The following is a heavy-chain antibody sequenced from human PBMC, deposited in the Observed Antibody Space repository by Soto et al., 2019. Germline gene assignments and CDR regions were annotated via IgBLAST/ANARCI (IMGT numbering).Heavy chain of an antibody. CDR2: SSTFIGAR. CDR3: AGTTSLQWYYMDV. CDR1: GYSFTDYG. Sequence: ASVKVSGKASGYSFTDYGVSWVRRAPAQGLEWRGWSSTFIGARNYAQELQGRVPMTTDPYTSTASLDLRRLTSDDTAVYYCAGTTSLQWYYMDVWDKGSTVTVS. V-gene: IGHV1-18*01. D-gene: IGHD1-7*01. J-gene: IGHJ6*03.